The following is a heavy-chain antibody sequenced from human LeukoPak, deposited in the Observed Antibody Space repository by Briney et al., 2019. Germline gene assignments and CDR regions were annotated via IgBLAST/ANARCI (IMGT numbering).Heavy chain of an antibody. D-gene: IGHD2-2*01. V-gene: IGHV3-23*01. CDR3: AKDPTVVVGTFDY. CDR1: GFTFSSYS. Sequence: GGSLRLSCAASGFTFSSYSMNWVRQAPGKGLEWVSAISGSGGSTYYADSVKGRFTISRDNSKNTLYLQMNSLRAEDTAVYYCAKDPTVVVGTFDYWGQGTLVTVSS. CDR2: ISGSGGST. J-gene: IGHJ4*02.